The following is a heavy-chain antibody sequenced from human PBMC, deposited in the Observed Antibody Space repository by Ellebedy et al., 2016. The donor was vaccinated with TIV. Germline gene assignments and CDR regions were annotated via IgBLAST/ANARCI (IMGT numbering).Heavy chain of an antibody. J-gene: IGHJ6*02. CDR2: INQDGSEQ. V-gene: IGHV3-7*01. CDR3: TINLLRGTLNFYYYGVDV. Sequence: GESLKISXAASGFTFSSYWMSWVRQVPGKGLEWVAEINQDGSEQRYVDSVKGRFTMSRDNAKYSLYLQMNSLRAEDTALYYCTINLLRGTLNFYYYGVDVWGQGTKVTVSS. CDR1: GFTFSSYW. D-gene: IGHD3-10*01.